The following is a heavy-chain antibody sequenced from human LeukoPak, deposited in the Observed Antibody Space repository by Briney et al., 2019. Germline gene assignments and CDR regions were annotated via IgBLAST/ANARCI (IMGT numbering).Heavy chain of an antibody. V-gene: IGHV4-4*07. CDR1: GGSISSYY. Sequence: PSETLSLTCTVSGGSISSYYWSWIRQPAGKGLEWIGRIYTSGSTNCNPSLKSRVTMSVDTSKNQFSLKLSSVTAADTAVYYCARGLTTETYSSSWYGWFDPWGQGTLVTVSS. CDR2: IYTSGST. J-gene: IGHJ5*02. D-gene: IGHD6-13*01. CDR3: ARGLTTETYSSSWYGWFDP.